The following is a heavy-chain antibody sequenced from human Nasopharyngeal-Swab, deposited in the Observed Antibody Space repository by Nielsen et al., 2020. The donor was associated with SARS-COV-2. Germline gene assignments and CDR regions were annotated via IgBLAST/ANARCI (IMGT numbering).Heavy chain of an antibody. D-gene: IGHD1-26*01. Sequence: SETLSLTCTVTGGSISSHYWSWIRQLPGKGLDWNGNIYYSGSTNHNPSLKSPVTISVDTSKNQFSLKLSSVTAADTTVYYCARDWDRYYYYGMDVWGQGTTVTVSS. V-gene: IGHV4-59*11. CDR3: ARDWDRYYYYGMDV. CDR2: IYYSGST. J-gene: IGHJ6*02. CDR1: GGSISSHY.